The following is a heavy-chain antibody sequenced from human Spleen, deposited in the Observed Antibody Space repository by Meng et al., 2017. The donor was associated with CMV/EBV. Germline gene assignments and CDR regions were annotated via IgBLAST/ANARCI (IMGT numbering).Heavy chain of an antibody. J-gene: IGHJ4*02. CDR3: ARDYKYDTSPFDY. CDR1: GFTFRSYA. Sequence: GSLRLSCAASGFTFRSYAMHWVRQAPGKGLEWIGSIYYDGSTYYNPSLKSRVSISADTSKNQFSLKLSSVTAADTAVYYCARDYKYDTSPFDYWGQGTLVTVSS. D-gene: IGHD3-22*01. V-gene: IGHV4-39*07. CDR2: IYYDGST.